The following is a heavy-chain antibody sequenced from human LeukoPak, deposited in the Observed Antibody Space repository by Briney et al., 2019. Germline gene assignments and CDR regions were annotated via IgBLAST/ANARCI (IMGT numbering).Heavy chain of an antibody. CDR3: ARDSDQWEGLYYFDY. J-gene: IGHJ4*02. D-gene: IGHD1-26*01. CDR2: INHSGST. CDR1: GGSFSGYY. Sequence: SETLSLTCAVYGGSFSGYYWSWIRQPPGKGLEWIGEINHSGSTNYNPSLKSRVTISVDTSKNQFSLKLSSVTAADTAVYYCARDSDQWEGLYYFDYWGQGTLVTVSS. V-gene: IGHV4-34*01.